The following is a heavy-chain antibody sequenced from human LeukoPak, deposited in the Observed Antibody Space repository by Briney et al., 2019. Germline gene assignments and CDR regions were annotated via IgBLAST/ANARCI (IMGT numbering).Heavy chain of an antibody. Sequence: SGPTLVKPTQTLTLTCTFSGFSLSTSGVGVGWIRQPPGKALDWLALIYWNDDKRYSPPLKSRLTITKDTSKNQVVLTMTNMDPVDTATYYCAHSGGRYYEFGDYYYGMDVWGQGTTVTVS. CDR1: GFSLSTSGVG. CDR3: AHSGGRYYEFGDYYYGMDV. J-gene: IGHJ6*02. D-gene: IGHD1-26*01. V-gene: IGHV2-5*01. CDR2: IYWNDDK.